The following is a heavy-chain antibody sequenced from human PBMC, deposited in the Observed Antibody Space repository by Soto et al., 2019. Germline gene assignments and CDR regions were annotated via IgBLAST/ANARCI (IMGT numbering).Heavy chain of an antibody. V-gene: IGHV1-18*01. Sequence: VKVSCKVSGYTLTELSMHWVRQAPGKGLEWMGWISAYNGNTNYAQKLQGRVTMTTDTSTSTAYMELRSLRSDDTAVYYCARARWELLPRSYYYYGMDVWGQGTTVTVSS. D-gene: IGHD1-26*01. CDR1: GYTLTELS. J-gene: IGHJ6*02. CDR3: ARARWELLPRSYYYYGMDV. CDR2: ISAYNGNT.